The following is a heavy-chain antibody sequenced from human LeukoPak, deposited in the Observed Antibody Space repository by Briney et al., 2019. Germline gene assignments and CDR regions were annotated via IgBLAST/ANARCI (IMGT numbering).Heavy chain of an antibody. CDR2: IDPSDSYT. V-gene: IGHV5-10-1*01. CDR3: ARRYYGSGSYYNWFDP. J-gene: IGHJ5*02. Sequence: GESLKISCKASGYRFPSFWISWVRQMAGKGLEWMGRIDPSDSYTNYGPSFQGHVTISADKSVSTAYLEWRRLKASDTAMYYCARRYYGSGSYYNWFDPWGQGTLVTVSS. D-gene: IGHD3-10*01. CDR1: GYRFPSFW.